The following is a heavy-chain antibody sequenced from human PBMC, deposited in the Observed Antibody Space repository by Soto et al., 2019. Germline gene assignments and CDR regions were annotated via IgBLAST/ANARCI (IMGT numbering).Heavy chain of an antibody. D-gene: IGHD3-22*01. J-gene: IGHJ6*01. Sequence: PGESLKISCKGSGYSFTSYWISWVRQMPGKGLEWMGRIDPSDSYTNYSPSFQGHVTISADKSISTAYLQWSSLKASDTAMYYCARFPPTYYYDSSGYSHGMDVWGQGTTVTAPQ. V-gene: IGHV5-10-1*01. CDR1: GYSFTSYW. CDR3: ARFPPTYYYDSSGYSHGMDV. CDR2: IDPSDSYT.